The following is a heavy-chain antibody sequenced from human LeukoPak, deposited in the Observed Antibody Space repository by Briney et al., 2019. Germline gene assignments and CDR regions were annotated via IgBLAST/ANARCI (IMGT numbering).Heavy chain of an antibody. D-gene: IGHD3-10*01. CDR1: GSSITSYY. J-gene: IGHJ1*01. V-gene: IGHV4-59*01. CDR3: AGAALTNQYTSGAFHH. CDR2: ISNSGTN. Sequence: ASETLSLTCAVSGSSITSYYWSRIRQPPGKGLEWIGDISNSGTNNYNPSLKSRVTISVDKSKKQVSLRLKSLTAADTAVYFCAGAALTNQYTSGAFHHWGQGTLVTVSS.